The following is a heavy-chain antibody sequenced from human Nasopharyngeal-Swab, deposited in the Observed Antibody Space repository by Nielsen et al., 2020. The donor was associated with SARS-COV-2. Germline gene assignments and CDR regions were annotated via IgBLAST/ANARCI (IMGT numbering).Heavy chain of an antibody. CDR1: GGSISSSSYY. CDR2: IYYSGST. D-gene: IGHD3-10*01. Sequence: SETLSLTCTVPGGSISSSSYYWDWIRQPPGKGLEWIGSIYYSGSTYYNPSLKSRVTISVDTSKNQFSLKLSSVTAADTAVYYCARHRGYYYGSGSYPSHAFDIWGQGTMVTVSS. V-gene: IGHV4-39*01. CDR3: ARHRGYYYGSGSYPSHAFDI. J-gene: IGHJ3*02.